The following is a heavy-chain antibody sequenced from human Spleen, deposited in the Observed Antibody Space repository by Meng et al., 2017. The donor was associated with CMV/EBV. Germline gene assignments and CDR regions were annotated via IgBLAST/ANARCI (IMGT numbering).Heavy chain of an antibody. V-gene: IGHV4-59*01. J-gene: IGHJ3*01. Sequence: GSLRLSCAVYGGSFSGYYWSWIRQAPGKGLEWIGYIYYSGSTNYKPSLKSRVTISVDTSKNEFSLTMTSVTAADTAVYYCARWDRTWIDGFDVWGQGTAVTVSS. CDR1: GGSFSGYY. CDR3: ARWDRTWIDGFDV. CDR2: IYYSGST. D-gene: IGHD1-14*01.